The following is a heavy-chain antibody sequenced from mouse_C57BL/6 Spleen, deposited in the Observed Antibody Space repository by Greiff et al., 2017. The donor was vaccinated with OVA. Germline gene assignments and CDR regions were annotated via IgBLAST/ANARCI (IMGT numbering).Heavy chain of an antibody. D-gene: IGHD1-1*01. J-gene: IGHJ2*01. Sequence: QVQLQQPGAELVKPGASVKLSCKASGYTFTSYWMQWVKQRPGQGLEWIGEIDPSDSSTNYNQKFKSKATLTVDTTSSTAYMQLSSLTSEDSAVYYCRGETGSSIDYWGQGTTGTVS. CDR1: GYTFTSYW. CDR2: IDPSDSST. V-gene: IGHV1-50*01. CDR3: RGETGSSIDY.